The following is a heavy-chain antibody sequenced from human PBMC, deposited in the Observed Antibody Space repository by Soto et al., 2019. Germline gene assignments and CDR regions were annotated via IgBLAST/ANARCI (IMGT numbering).Heavy chain of an antibody. D-gene: IGHD1-1*01. Sequence: QVQLQESGPGLVKPSQTLSLTCTVSGGSISSGGYYWSWIRQHPGKGLEWIGYIYYSGSTYYNPSRKSRVXIXVYXSKNQFSLKLSSVTAADTAVYYCARWPQLEPRFDYWGQGTLVTVSS. V-gene: IGHV4-31*03. CDR1: GGSISSGGYY. CDR3: ARWPQLEPRFDY. J-gene: IGHJ4*02. CDR2: IYYSGST.